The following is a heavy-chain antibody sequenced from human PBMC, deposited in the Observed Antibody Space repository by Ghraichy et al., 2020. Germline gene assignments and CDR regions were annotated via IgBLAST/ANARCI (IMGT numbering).Heavy chain of an antibody. J-gene: IGHJ4*02. CDR3: ARAGRDGQPPFDY. D-gene: IGHD3/OR15-3a*01. V-gene: IGHV3-66*01. CDR2: IYSGGSA. CDR1: GFTVSSNY. Sequence: GGSLRLSCAASGFTVSSNYMSWVRQAPGKGLEWVSVIYSGGSAYYADSVKGRFTISRDNSKNTLYLQMNSLRAEDTAVYYCARAGRDGQPPFDYWGQGTLVTVSS.